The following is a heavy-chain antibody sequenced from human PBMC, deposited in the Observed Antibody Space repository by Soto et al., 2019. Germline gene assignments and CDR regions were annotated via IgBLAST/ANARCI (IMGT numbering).Heavy chain of an antibody. J-gene: IGHJ6*02. V-gene: IGHV4-30-4*01. CDR1: GVSISSGDYY. D-gene: IGHD2-2*01. CDR2: IYYSGST. CDR3: ASHCSSTSCYYYGMDV. Sequence: TLCLTCPVSGVSISSGDYYRSWIRQPPGKGLEWSGYIYYSGSTYYNPSLKSRVTISVDTSKNQFSLKLSSVTAADTAVYYCASHCSSTSCYYYGMDVWGQGTKVTVYS.